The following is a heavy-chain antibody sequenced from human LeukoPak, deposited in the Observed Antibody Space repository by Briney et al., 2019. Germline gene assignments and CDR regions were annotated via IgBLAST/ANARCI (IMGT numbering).Heavy chain of an antibody. D-gene: IGHD4-23*01. CDR2: INHSGST. CDR1: GGSFSGYY. CDR3: ATGGNSVLFDP. Sequence: PSETLSLTCAVYGGSFSGYYWSWIRQPPGKGLEWIGEINHSGSTNYNPSLKSRVTISVDTSKNQFSLKLSSVTAADTAVYYCATGGNSVLFDPWGQGTLVTVSS. V-gene: IGHV4-34*01. J-gene: IGHJ5*02.